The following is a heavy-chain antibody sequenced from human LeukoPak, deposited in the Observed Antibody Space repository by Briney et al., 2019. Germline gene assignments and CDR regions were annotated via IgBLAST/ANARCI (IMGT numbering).Heavy chain of an antibody. Sequence: GGSLRLSCAASGFTVSNNYMSWVRQAPGMGLDWVSIIYSGGSTYYADSVKGRFTISRDNSKNTLYLQMNSLRAEDTAVYYCARNAFDIWGQGTMVSVSS. CDR1: GFTVSNNY. J-gene: IGHJ3*02. CDR2: IYSGGST. V-gene: IGHV3-66*01. CDR3: ARNAFDI.